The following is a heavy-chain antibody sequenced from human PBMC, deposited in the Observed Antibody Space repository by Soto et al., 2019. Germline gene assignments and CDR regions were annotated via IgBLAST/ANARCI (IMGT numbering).Heavy chain of an antibody. Sequence: EVQLVETGGGLIQPGGSLRLSCAASGFTVSSNYISWVRQAPGKGLEWVSVIYSGGSTYYADSVKGRFTISRDNSKNTLYLQMNSLRAEDTAVYYCAIDHTTAGSYYDFWSGSNYYYYGMDVW. V-gene: IGHV3-53*02. D-gene: IGHD3-3*01. CDR3: AIDHTTAGSYYDFWSGSNYYYYGMDV. J-gene: IGHJ6*01. CDR2: IYSGGST. CDR1: GFTVSSNY.